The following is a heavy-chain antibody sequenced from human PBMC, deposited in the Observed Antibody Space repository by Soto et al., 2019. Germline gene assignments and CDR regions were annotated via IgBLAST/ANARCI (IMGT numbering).Heavy chain of an antibody. D-gene: IGHD3-3*01. Sequence: SETLSLPCTVPGGSISSSSYYWGWFRQPPANRLEWNGSIYYSGSTYYNPSLKSQVNKNVDTSKNHFSLKLMSVSAADTAVYYCARQSQGDYVLWSVYSDYYYYGMDVWDQGTTVTVSS. CDR2: IYYSGST. CDR1: GGSISSSSYY. CDR3: ARQSQGDYVLWSVYSDYYYYGMDV. V-gene: IGHV4-39*02. J-gene: IGHJ6*02.